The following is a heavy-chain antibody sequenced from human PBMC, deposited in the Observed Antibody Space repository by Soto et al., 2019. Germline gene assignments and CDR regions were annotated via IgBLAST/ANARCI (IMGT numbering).Heavy chain of an antibody. D-gene: IGHD6-19*01. CDR3: ASPQGIAVAGTNYYYGMDV. Sequence: ASVKVSCKASGYTFTGYYMHWVRQAPGQGLEWMGWINPNSGGTNYAQKFQGRVTMTRDTSISTAYMELSRLRSDDTAVYYCASPQGIAVAGTNYYYGMDVWGQGTTVTAP. CDR2: INPNSGGT. J-gene: IGHJ6*02. CDR1: GYTFTGYY. V-gene: IGHV1-2*02.